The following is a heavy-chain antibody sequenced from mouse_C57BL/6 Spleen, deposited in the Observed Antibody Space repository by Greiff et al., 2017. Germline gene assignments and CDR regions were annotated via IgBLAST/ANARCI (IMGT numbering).Heavy chain of an antibody. V-gene: IGHV1-64*01. J-gene: IGHJ4*01. CDR2: IHPNSGST. Sequence: QVQLQQPGAELVKPGASVKLSCKASGYTFTSYWMHWVKQRPGQGLEWIGMIHPNSGSTNYNEKFKSKATLTVDKSSSTAYMQLSSLTSEDSAVYYCARSLGYYYGSSYDYAMDYWGQGTSVTVSS. D-gene: IGHD1-1*01. CDR3: ARSLGYYYGSSYDYAMDY. CDR1: GYTFTSYW.